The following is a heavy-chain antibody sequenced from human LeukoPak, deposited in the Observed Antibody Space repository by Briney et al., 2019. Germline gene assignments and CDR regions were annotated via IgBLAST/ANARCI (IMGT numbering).Heavy chain of an antibody. CDR1: GFTFSSYS. D-gene: IGHD5-18*01. Sequence: GGSLRLSCAASGFTFSSYSMNWVRQAPGKGLEWVSSISSSSSYIYYADSVKGRFTISRDNAKNSLYLQMNSLRAEDTAVYYCARALLRGYSYGPGVNYMDVWGKGTTVTVSS. CDR2: ISSSSSYI. CDR3: ARALLRGYSYGPGVNYMDV. V-gene: IGHV3-21*01. J-gene: IGHJ6*03.